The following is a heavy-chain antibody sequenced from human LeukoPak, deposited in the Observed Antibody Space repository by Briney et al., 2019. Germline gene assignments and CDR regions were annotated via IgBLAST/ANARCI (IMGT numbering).Heavy chain of an antibody. Sequence: GGSLRLSCAASGFTFSSYGMHWVRQAPGKGLEWVAFIRYDGSNKYYADSVKGRFTISRDNSKKTLYLHMKSLRAEDTAVYYCAKGFGSYYSSGVYMAYWGQGTLVTVSS. CDR1: GFTFSSYG. J-gene: IGHJ4*02. V-gene: IGHV3-30*02. D-gene: IGHD1-26*01. CDR2: IRYDGSNK. CDR3: AKGFGSYYSSGVYMAY.